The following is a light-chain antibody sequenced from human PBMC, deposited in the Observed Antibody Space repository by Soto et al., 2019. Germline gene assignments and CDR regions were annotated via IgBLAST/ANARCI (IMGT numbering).Light chain of an antibody. J-gene: IGLJ1*01. CDR3: CSYVGGYSYV. CDR2: DVS. V-gene: IGLV2-11*01. Sequence: QSALTQPASVSGSPGQSITISCTGTSSDVGGHNSVSWYRQDPGKAPKLMIYDVSKRPSGVPDRFSGSKSGNTASLTISGLQAEDEADYYCCSYVGGYSYVFGIGTKVTVL. CDR1: SSDVGGHNS.